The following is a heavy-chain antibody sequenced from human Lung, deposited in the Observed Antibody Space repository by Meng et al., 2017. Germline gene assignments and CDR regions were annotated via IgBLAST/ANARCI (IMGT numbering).Heavy chain of an antibody. Sequence: QLQQGGAGLLKPSETLSLTCVVSGGSFSDYYWSWIRQPPGKGLEWIGEINHSGSTNYNPSLESRTTISVDTSQNNLSLKLSSVTAADSAVYYCARGPTTMAHDFDYWGQGTLVTGSS. CDR3: ARGPTTMAHDFDY. V-gene: IGHV4-34*01. J-gene: IGHJ4*02. CDR1: GGSFSDYY. CDR2: INHSGST. D-gene: IGHD4-11*01.